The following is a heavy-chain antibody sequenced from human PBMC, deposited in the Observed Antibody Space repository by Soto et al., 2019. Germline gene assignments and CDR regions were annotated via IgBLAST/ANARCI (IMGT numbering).Heavy chain of an antibody. CDR3: AREARTRGWFDP. V-gene: IGHV1-8*01. J-gene: IGHJ5*02. CDR2: MNPNSGNT. CDR1: GYTFTSYD. Sequence: QVQLVQSGAEVKKPGASVKVSCKASGYTFTSYDINWVRQATGQGLEWMGWMNPNSGNTGYAQKFQGRVTMTRNTSISTADMELSSLRSEDTAVYYCAREARTRGWFDPWGQGTLVTVSS.